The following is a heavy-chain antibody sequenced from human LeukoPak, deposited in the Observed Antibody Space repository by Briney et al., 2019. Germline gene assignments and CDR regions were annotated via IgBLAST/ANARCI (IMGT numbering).Heavy chain of an antibody. CDR3: ARIAKYYDYVWGSYNGMDV. J-gene: IGHJ6*02. CDR1: GYTFTSYG. Sequence: ASVKVSCKASGYTFTSYGISWVRQAPGQGLERMGWISAYNGNTNYAQKLQGRVTMTTDTSTSTAYMELRSLRSDDTAVYYCARIAKYYDYVWGSYNGMDVWGQGTTVTVSS. CDR2: ISAYNGNT. D-gene: IGHD3-16*01. V-gene: IGHV1-18*01.